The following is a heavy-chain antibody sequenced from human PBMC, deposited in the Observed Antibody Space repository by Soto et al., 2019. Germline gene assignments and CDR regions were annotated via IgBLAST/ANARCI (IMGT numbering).Heavy chain of an antibody. CDR1: GGSISSSNW. Sequence: VQLRQSGPGLVKPSGTLSLTCAVSGGSISSSNWCTWVRPAPGKGLEWIGEIYHSGNTYYNPARKGRVPVTVDKSNNQFTLKLNSMTAADTTVYYCATLPPRVVASLPPIPIWGQGTLVTVSA. D-gene: IGHD2-21*01. V-gene: IGHV4-4*02. CDR3: ATLPPRVVASLPPIPI. CDR2: IYHSGNT. J-gene: IGHJ4*02.